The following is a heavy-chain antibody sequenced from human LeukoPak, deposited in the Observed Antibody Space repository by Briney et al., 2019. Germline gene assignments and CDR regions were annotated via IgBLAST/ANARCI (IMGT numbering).Heavy chain of an antibody. D-gene: IGHD3-16*01. Sequence: ASVKVSCKASGYTFTSYGIIWVRQAPGQGLEWMGWISAYDGNTNYAQSLQGRVTMTTDTSTSTAYMELRSLRPDDTAVYYCARAPPGTIMMTDYWGQGTLVTVSS. CDR1: GYTFTSYG. CDR2: ISAYDGNT. V-gene: IGHV1-18*01. J-gene: IGHJ4*02. CDR3: ARAPPGTIMMTDY.